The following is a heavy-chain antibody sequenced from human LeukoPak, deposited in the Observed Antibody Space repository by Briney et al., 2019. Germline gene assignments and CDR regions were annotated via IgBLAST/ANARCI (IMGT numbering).Heavy chain of an antibody. CDR3: ARDRRFGEFTTAYFDY. D-gene: IGHD3-10*01. CDR2: INHTGST. V-gene: IGHV4-34*01. J-gene: IGHJ4*02. CDR1: GGSFSGYY. Sequence: SETLSLTCPVYGGSFSGYYWSWIRQPPGKGLEWIGEINHTGSTYYNPSLKSRVTISVDRSKNQFSLKLSSVTAADTAVYYCARDRRFGEFTTAYFDYWGQGTLVTVSS.